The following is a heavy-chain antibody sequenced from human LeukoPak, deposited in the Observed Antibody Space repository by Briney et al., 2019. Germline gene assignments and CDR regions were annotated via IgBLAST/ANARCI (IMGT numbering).Heavy chain of an antibody. CDR3: ARDFGMAGRVFDY. J-gene: IGHJ4*02. CDR1: GFTFSSYS. V-gene: IGHV3-21*01. D-gene: IGHD1-20*01. CDR2: ISSSSSYI. Sequence: GGSLRLSCAASGFTFSSYSMNWVRQAPGKGLEWVSSISSSSSYIYYADSVKGRFTISRDNAKSSLYLQMNSLRAEDTAVYYCARDFGMAGRVFDYWGQGTLVTVSS.